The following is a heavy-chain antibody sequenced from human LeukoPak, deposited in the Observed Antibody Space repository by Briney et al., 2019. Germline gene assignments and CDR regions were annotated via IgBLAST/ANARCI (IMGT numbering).Heavy chain of an antibody. Sequence: SETLSLTCTVSGGSISSSSYYWGWIRQPPGKGLEWIGSIYYSGSTYYNPSLKSRVTISVDTSKNQFSLKLSSVTAADTAVYYCARDEPNWGRAFDIWGQGTMVTVSS. V-gene: IGHV4-39*02. CDR3: ARDEPNWGRAFDI. J-gene: IGHJ3*02. CDR1: GGSISSSSYY. CDR2: IYYSGST. D-gene: IGHD7-27*01.